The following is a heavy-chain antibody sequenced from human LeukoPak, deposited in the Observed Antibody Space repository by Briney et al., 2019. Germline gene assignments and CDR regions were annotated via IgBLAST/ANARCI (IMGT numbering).Heavy chain of an antibody. CDR2: MNPNNGNT. CDR3: VRDGEGVAISVNYWFDP. Sequence: ASVKVSCKASGFTFASYDINWVRQASGQGLEWMGWMNPNNGNTGYAQKFQGRVTMTRDTSISTAYMELRGLRSEDTAVYYCVRDGEGVAISVNYWFDPWGQGTLVTVSS. V-gene: IGHV1-8*01. D-gene: IGHD3-10*01. CDR1: GFTFASYD. J-gene: IGHJ5*02.